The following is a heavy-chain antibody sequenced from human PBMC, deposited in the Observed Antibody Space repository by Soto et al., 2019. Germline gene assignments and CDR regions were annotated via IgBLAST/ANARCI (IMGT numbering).Heavy chain of an antibody. CDR3: ARVGGYGMDV. D-gene: IGHD3-10*01. CDR2: IYHSGST. Sequence: TLSLTCAVSGYSISSGYYWGWIRQPPGKGLEWIGSIYHSGSTYNNPSLKSRVTISVDTSKNQFSLKLSSVTAADTAVYYCARVGGYGMDVWGQGTTVTVSS. V-gene: IGHV4-38-2*01. CDR1: GYSISSGYY. J-gene: IGHJ6*02.